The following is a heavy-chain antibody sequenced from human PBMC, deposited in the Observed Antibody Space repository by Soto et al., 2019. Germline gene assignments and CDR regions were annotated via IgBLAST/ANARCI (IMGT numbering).Heavy chain of an antibody. J-gene: IGHJ5*02. CDR3: AWSGYNDWFDP. CDR2: INAGNGNT. CDR1: GYTFTSYA. Sequence: ASVKVSCKASGYTFTSYAMHWVRQAPGQRLEWMGWINAGNGNTKYSQKFQGRVTMTRDTSTSTVYMELSSLRSEDTAVYYCAWSGYNDWFDPWGQGTLVTVSS. D-gene: IGHD3-3*01. V-gene: IGHV1-3*01.